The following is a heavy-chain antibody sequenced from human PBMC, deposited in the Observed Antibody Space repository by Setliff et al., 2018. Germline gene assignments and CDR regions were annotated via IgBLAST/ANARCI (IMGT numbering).Heavy chain of an antibody. CDR3: ARDRTAYNYGMDV. Sequence: PSETLSLTCGVSGSSISNDYYWGWIRQPPGRGLEWIGIISHSGSTDYNPSLKSRVTISLDKSRNQFSLHLNSVTASDTAVYYCARDRTAYNYGMDVWGQGTTVAVSS. CDR2: ISHSGST. J-gene: IGHJ6*02. CDR1: GSSISNDYY. D-gene: IGHD5-18*01. V-gene: IGHV4-38-2*02.